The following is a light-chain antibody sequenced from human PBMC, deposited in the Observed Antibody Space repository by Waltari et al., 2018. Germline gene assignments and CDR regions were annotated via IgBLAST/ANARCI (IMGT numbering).Light chain of an antibody. CDR1: SGSVSSDHY. CDR2: PTN. CDR3: VLYMGFGISV. Sequence: QTVVTQEPSFSVSPGGTVTLTCGLSSGSVSSDHYPSWYQQTPGQTTRTLIYPTNTRSSGVPDRVSGSILGNKAALTITGAQAEDESDYYGVLYMGFGISVFGGGTKLTVL. V-gene: IGLV8-61*01. J-gene: IGLJ3*02.